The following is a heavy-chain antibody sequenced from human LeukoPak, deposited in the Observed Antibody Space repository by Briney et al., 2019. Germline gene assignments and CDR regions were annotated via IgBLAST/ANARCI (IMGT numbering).Heavy chain of an antibody. CDR1: GGSFSGYY. J-gene: IGHJ4*02. V-gene: IGHV4-34*01. CDR3: ARRSSWHPFDY. D-gene: IGHD6-13*01. Sequence: SETLSLTCAVYGGSFSGYYWSWLRQPPGKGLEWIGEINHGGSTNYNPSLKSRVTISVDTSKNQFSLKLSSVTAADTAVYYCARRSSWHPFDYWGQGTLVTVSS. CDR2: INHGGST.